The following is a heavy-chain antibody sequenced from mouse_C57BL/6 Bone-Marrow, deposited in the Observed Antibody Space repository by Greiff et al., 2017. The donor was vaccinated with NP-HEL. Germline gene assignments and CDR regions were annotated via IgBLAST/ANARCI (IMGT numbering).Heavy chain of an antibody. CDR1: GYAFSSSW. CDR3: ATIYYGNYGGFAY. Sequence: QVQLQQSGPELVKPGASVKISCMASGYAFSSSWMNWVKQRPGKGLEWIGRIYPGDGDTNYNGKFKGKATLTADKSSSTAYMQLSSLTSEDSAVYFCATIYYGNYGGFAYWGQGTLVTVSA. CDR2: IYPGDGDT. V-gene: IGHV1-82*01. D-gene: IGHD2-1*01. J-gene: IGHJ3*01.